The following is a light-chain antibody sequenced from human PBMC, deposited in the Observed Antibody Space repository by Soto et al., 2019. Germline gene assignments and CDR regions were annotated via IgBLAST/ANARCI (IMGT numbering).Light chain of an antibody. CDR1: SSDVGGYNH. Sequence: QSALTQPASVSGSPGQSITISCTGTSSDVGGYNHVSWYQHSPGKAPKLILFAVSDRPSGVSHRFSGSKSGNTPSLTISGLQAEDEADYYCCSFTSLSTVVFGGGTKLTVL. V-gene: IGLV2-14*01. CDR2: AVS. J-gene: IGLJ2*01. CDR3: CSFTSLSTVV.